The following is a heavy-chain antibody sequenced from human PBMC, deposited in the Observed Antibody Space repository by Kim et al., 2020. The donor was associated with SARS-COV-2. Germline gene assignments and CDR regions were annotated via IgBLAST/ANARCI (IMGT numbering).Heavy chain of an antibody. V-gene: IGHV1-46*01. Sequence: ASVKVSCKASGYTFTSYYMHWVRQAPGQGLEWMGIINPSGGSTSYAQKFQGRVTMTRDTSTSTVYMELSSLRSEDTAVYYCAGWGYCSGGSCYGLGDYFDYWGQGTLVTVSS. CDR3: AGWGYCSGGSCYGLGDYFDY. CDR1: GYTFTSYY. CDR2: INPSGGST. D-gene: IGHD2-15*01. J-gene: IGHJ4*02.